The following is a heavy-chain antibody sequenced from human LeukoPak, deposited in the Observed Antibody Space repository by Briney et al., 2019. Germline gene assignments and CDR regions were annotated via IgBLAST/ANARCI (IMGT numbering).Heavy chain of an antibody. V-gene: IGHV3-7*01. Sequence: GESLRLSCAASGFGFSGSWMNWVRQAPGKGLEWVANINPDGSQKRFVDSVMGRFTMSRDNAKNSVYLQMNSLRVEDTAVFYCAAWTDRGYNFWGQGTLVTVSS. D-gene: IGHD5-24*01. J-gene: IGHJ4*02. CDR2: INPDGSQK. CDR1: GFGFSGSW. CDR3: AAWTDRGYNF.